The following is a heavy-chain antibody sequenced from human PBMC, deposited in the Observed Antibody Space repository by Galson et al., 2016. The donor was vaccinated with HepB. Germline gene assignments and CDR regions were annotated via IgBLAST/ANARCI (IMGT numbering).Heavy chain of an antibody. CDR2: IWNDGSNK. Sequence: SLRLSCAASGITFSNYGMHWVRQAPGKGLEWVALIWNDGSNKYYADSVKGRFTISRDNSKNTLYLQMNSLRAEDTAVYYCAKEGRDILTGYYNGDAFDIWGQGTMVTVSS. D-gene: IGHD3-9*01. CDR1: GITFSNYG. V-gene: IGHV3-33*06. J-gene: IGHJ3*02. CDR3: AKEGRDILTGYYNGDAFDI.